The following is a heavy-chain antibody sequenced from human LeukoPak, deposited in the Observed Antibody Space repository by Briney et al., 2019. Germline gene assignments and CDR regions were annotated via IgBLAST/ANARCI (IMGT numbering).Heavy chain of an antibody. CDR1: GFTFSSYG. V-gene: IGHV3-30*18. CDR2: ISYDGSNK. CDR3: AKDYLGSI. J-gene: IGHJ4*02. Sequence: GGSLRLSCAASGFTFSSYGMHWVRQAPGKGLEWVAVISYDGSNKYYADPVKGRFTISRDNSKNTLYLQMNSLRAEDTAVYYCAKDYLGSIWGQGTLVTVSS. D-gene: IGHD2-15*01.